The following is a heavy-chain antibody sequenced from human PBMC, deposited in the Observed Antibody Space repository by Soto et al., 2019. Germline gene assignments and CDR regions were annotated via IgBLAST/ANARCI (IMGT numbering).Heavy chain of an antibody. D-gene: IGHD2-2*01. J-gene: IGHJ6*02. V-gene: IGHV1-2*04. Sequence: ASVKVSCKASGYTFTGYYMHWVRQAPGQGLEWMGWINPNSGGTNYAQKFQGWVTMTRDTSISTAYMELSRLRSDDTAVYYCARDMEEVVPAAAHYYYYGMDVWGQGTTVTVPS. CDR1: GYTFTGYY. CDR3: ARDMEEVVPAAAHYYYYGMDV. CDR2: INPNSGGT.